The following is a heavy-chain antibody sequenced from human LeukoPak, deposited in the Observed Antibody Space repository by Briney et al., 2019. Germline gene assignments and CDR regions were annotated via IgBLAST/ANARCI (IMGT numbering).Heavy chain of an antibody. CDR3: ARGRGWFDP. J-gene: IGHJ5*02. D-gene: IGHD1-26*01. CDR2: IYYSGST. CDR1: GGSISSYY. V-gene: IGHV4-59*08. Sequence: SETLSLTCIVSGGSISSYYWSWIRQPPGKGLEWIGYIYYSGSTNYNSSLTSRVTISLDTSENQFSLKLSSVTAADTAVYYCARGRGWFDPWGQGTLVTVSS.